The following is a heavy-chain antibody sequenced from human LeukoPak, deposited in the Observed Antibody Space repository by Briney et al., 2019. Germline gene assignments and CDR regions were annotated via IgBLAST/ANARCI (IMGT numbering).Heavy chain of an antibody. D-gene: IGHD3-10*01. Sequence: GGSLRLSCAASGFTVSSNYMSWVRQAPGKGLEWVSVIYSGGSTYYADSVKGRFTISRDNSKNTLYLQMNSLRAEETAVYYCARDEVGYYGSGTPQDYWGQGTLVTVSS. CDR1: GFTVSSNY. CDR2: IYSGGST. J-gene: IGHJ4*02. V-gene: IGHV3-66*01. CDR3: ARDEVGYYGSGTPQDY.